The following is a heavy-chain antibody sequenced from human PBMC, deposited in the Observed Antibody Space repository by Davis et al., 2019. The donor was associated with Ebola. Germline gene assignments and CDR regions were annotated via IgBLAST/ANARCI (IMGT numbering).Heavy chain of an antibody. Sequence: SETLSLTCTVSGGSISSYYWSWIRQPPGKGLEWIGYIYYSGSTNYNPSLKSRVTISVDTSKNQFSLKLSSVTAADTAVYYCARFQAVAGILGDYYYGMDVWGQETTVTVSS. D-gene: IGHD6-19*01. CDR2: IYYSGST. J-gene: IGHJ6*02. CDR3: ARFQAVAGILGDYYYGMDV. CDR1: GGSISSYY. V-gene: IGHV4-59*01.